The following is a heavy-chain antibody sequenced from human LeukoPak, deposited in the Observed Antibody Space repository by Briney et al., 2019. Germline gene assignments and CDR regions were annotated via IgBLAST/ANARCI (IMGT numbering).Heavy chain of an antibody. Sequence: PGGSLRLSCVASGFTFSENWMHWVRQAPGKGLAWVSHINRDGGLTNYADSVKGRFTISRDNAWNTVYLQMSSLRVEDTAIYFCAREEHRLAEAGTSAFDLGGQGTLVTVSP. CDR3: AREEHRLAEAGTSAFDL. CDR1: GFTFSENW. CDR2: INRDGGLT. D-gene: IGHD6-13*01. V-gene: IGHV3-74*01. J-gene: IGHJ3*01.